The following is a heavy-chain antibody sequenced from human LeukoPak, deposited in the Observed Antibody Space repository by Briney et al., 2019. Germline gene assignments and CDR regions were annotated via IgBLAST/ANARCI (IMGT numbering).Heavy chain of an antibody. CDR3: ASLTLGYCSGGSCYRGYPRNYYYYGMDV. Sequence: SETLSLTCAVYGGSFSGYYWSWIRQPPGKGLEWIGEINHSGSTNYNPSLKSRVTISVDTSKNQFSLKLSSVTAADTAVYYCASLTLGYCSGGSCYRGYPRNYYYYGMDVWGQGTTVTVSS. J-gene: IGHJ6*02. CDR2: INHSGST. D-gene: IGHD2-15*01. V-gene: IGHV4-34*01. CDR1: GGSFSGYY.